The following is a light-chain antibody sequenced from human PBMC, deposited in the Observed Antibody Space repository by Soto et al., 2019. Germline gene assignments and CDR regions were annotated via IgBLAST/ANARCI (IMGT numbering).Light chain of an antibody. CDR3: QQYGSSPYT. CDR2: GAS. V-gene: IGKV3-20*01. CDR1: QSVSSSY. J-gene: IGKJ2*01. Sequence: EIVLTQSPGPLSLSPGERATPSSRASQSVSSSYLAWYQQKPGQPPSPLIYGASSRATGIPDRFSGSGSGTDFTLTISRLEPEDFAVYYCQQYGSSPYTFGQGTKLEIK.